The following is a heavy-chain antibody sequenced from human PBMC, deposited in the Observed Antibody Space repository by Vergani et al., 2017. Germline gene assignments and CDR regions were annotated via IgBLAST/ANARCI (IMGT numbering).Heavy chain of an antibody. CDR1: GYTFTSYY. V-gene: IGHV1-46*01. J-gene: IGHJ5*02. CDR2: INPSGGST. CDR3: ARDSRYCSSTSCYVGRDWVDP. D-gene: IGHD2-2*01. Sequence: QVQLVQSGAEVKKPGASVKVSCKASGYTFTSYYMHWVRQAPGQGLEWMGIINPSGGSTSYAQKFQGRVTMTRDTSTSTVYMELSSLRSEDTAVYYCARDSRYCSSTSCYVGRDWVDPWSQGTLVTVSS.